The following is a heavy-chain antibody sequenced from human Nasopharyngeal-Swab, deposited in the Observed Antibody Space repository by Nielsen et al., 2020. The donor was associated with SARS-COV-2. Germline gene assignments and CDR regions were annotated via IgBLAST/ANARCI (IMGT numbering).Heavy chain of an antibody. Sequence: GESLKISCQGSGSSFTSYWVGWVRQMPGKGLEWMGIIYPGDSDTRYSPSFQGQVTISADKSISPAYLQWSSLKASDTAMYYCARSGYSYGFPDYWGQGTLVTVSS. CDR3: ARSGYSYGFPDY. CDR1: GSSFTSYW. CDR2: IYPGDSDT. J-gene: IGHJ4*02. D-gene: IGHD5-18*01. V-gene: IGHV5-51*01.